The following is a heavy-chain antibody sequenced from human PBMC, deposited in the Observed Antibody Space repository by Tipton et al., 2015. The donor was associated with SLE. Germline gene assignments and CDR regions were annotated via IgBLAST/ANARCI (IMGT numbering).Heavy chain of an antibody. Sequence: GSLRLSCAASGFTISSYWMHWVRQAPGKGLVWVSRINSDGSSTSYADSVKGRFTISRDNAKNTLYLQMNSLRAEDPAVYYCAREYRYDILTGYNWFDPWGQGTLVTVSS. CDR2: INSDGSST. D-gene: IGHD3-9*01. CDR3: AREYRYDILTGYNWFDP. CDR1: GFTISSYW. J-gene: IGHJ5*02. V-gene: IGHV3-74*01.